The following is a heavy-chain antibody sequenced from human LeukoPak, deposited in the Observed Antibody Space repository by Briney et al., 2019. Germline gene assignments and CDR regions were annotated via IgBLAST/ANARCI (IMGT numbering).Heavy chain of an antibody. CDR1: GFTFSSYA. CDR2: ISSSSSTI. D-gene: IGHD5-18*01. V-gene: IGHV3-48*01. CDR3: ESGTPQLWSSF. J-gene: IGHJ4*02. Sequence: GGSLRLSCGASGFTFSSYAMSWVRQAPGKGLEWVSYISSSSSTIYYADSVKGRFTISRDNAKNSLYLQMNSLRAEDTAVYYCESGTPQLWSSFWGQGTLVTVSS.